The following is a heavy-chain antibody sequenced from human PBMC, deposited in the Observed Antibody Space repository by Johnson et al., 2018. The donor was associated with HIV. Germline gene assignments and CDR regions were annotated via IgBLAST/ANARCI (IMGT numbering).Heavy chain of an antibody. CDR1: GFTFSSYA. Sequence: QVQLVESGGGVVQPGRSLRLSCAASGFTFSSYAMHWVRQAPAKGLEWVAVISYDGSDKYYAASVKGRFTISRDNSKNTLYLQMNSLRAEDTAVYYCAKEGRGGAFDIWGQGTMVTVSS. CDR2: ISYDGSDK. CDR3: AKEGRGGAFDI. D-gene: IGHD2-15*01. V-gene: IGHV3-30*04. J-gene: IGHJ3*02.